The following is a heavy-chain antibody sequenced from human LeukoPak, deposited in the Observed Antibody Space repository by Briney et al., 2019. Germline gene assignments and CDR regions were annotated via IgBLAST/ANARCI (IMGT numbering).Heavy chain of an antibody. V-gene: IGHV3-43D*03. CDR3: AKDIGEQLGYCTNGVCLSFDY. D-gene: IGHD2-8*01. J-gene: IGHJ4*02. CDR2: ISWDGGST. Sequence: PGGSLRLSCAASGFTFDDYAMHWVRQAPGKGLEWVSLISWDGGSTYYADSVKGRFTISRDNSKNSLYLQMNSLRAEDTALYYCAKDIGEQLGYCTNGVCLSFDYWGQGTLVTVSS. CDR1: GFTFDDYA.